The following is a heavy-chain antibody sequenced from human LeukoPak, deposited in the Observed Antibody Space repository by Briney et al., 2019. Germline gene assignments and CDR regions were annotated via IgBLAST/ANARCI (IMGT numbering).Heavy chain of an antibody. CDR3: ARDMGNEWELLFDY. Sequence: SETLSLTCTVSGDSTSSDRYYGGWVRQPPGKGLEWIGNIYYSGSTYYNPSLKSRVTISVDTSKNQFSLKLSSVTAADTAVYYCARDMGNEWELLFDYWGQGTLVTVSS. CDR1: GDSTSSDRYY. J-gene: IGHJ4*02. CDR2: IYYSGST. V-gene: IGHV4-39*07. D-gene: IGHD1-26*01.